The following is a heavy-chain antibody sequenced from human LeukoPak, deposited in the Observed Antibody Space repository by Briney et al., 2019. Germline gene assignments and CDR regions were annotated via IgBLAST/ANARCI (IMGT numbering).Heavy chain of an antibody. D-gene: IGHD2-21*01. V-gene: IGHV3-15*07. CDR1: GFTFSRYS. J-gene: IGHJ4*02. CDR3: ITPLPYSAQ. Sequence: PGGSLRLSCAASGFTFSRYSFDWVRQAPGKGLEWVGRIKPKTDGETTEYAAPVKDRFSISRDDSKSMMYLQMNSLKTEDTAVYYCITPLPYSAQGGQGTLVTVSS. CDR2: IKPKTDGETT.